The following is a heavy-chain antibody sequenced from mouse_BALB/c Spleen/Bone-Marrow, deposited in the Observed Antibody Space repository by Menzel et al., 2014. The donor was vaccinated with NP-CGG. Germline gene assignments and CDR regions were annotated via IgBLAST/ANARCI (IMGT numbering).Heavy chain of an antibody. CDR3: AREESPSRYFDV. CDR1: GFSLTSYG. J-gene: IGHJ1*01. Sequence: QVQLQQPGPGLVAPSQSLSITCTVSGFSLTSYGVHWVRQPPGKGLEWLGVIWAGGSTNYNSALMSRLSISKDNSKSQVFLKMNSLQTDDTAMYYCAREESPSRYFDVWGAGTTVTVSS. CDR2: IWAGGST. V-gene: IGHV2-9*02.